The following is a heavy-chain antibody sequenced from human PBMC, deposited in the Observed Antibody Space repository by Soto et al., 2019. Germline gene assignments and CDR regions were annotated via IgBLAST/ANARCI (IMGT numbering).Heavy chain of an antibody. J-gene: IGHJ4*02. V-gene: IGHV4-30-4*01. Sequence: QVQLQESGPGLVKPSQTLSLTCTVSGGSISSGNYYWSWIRQPPGKGLEWIGFISYTGSTYYNLSPKPXXTXPVDTSKNHFSLTLSFVTAADTAVYYCATMGTPPTRLYDFDFWGQGTLVTVSS. CDR2: ISYTGST. CDR3: ATMGTPPTRLYDFDF. D-gene: IGHD2-15*01. CDR1: GGSISSGNYY.